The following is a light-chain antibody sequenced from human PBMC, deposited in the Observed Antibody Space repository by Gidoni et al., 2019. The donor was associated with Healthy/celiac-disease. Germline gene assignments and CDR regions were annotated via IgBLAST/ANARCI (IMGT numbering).Light chain of an antibody. J-gene: IGKJ4*01. CDR3: QQYNSYSPA. Sequence: DIQMTQPPSTLSASVGDSVTITCRTSQSISSWLAWYQQKPGKAPKLLIYDASSLESGVPSRFSGSGSGTEFTLTISSLQPDDFATYYCQQYNSYSPAFGGGTKVEIK. CDR2: DAS. V-gene: IGKV1-5*01. CDR1: QSISSW.